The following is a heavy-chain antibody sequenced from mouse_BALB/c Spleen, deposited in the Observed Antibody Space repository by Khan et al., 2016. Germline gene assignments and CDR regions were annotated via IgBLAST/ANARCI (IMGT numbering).Heavy chain of an antibody. CDR3: ARGERRWHCDD. CDR2: IGYSGST. Sequence: EVQLQESGPSLVKPSQTLSLTCSVPGESLTSGYWNWIRKFTGNKLVFLGYIGYSGSTVYIPYLKSRISTTRATSQNQYYLLLNSVTTEDTATYCCARGERRWHCDDQGAGNTLTVSS. CDR1: GESLTSGY. V-gene: IGHV3-8*02. J-gene: IGHJ1*01.